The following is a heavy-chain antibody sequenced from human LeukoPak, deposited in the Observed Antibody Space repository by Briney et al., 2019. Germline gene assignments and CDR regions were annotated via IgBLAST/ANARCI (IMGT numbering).Heavy chain of an antibody. CDR3: ARGLTAIRGIEYSYYGMDV. J-gene: IGHJ6*02. CDR1: GFTFSSYA. CDR2: ISFDGGTK. Sequence: GGSLRLSCAASGFTFSSYAMHWVRQSPGKGLEWVAVISFDGGTKYYADSVKGRLTVSRDNSKKALYPQMNSLRTEDTAVYFCARGLTAIRGIEYSYYGMDVWGQGTTVTVSS. V-gene: IGHV3-30-3*01. D-gene: IGHD3-10*01.